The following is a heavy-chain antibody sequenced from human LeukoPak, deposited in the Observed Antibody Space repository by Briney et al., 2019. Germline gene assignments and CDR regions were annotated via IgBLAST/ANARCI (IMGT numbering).Heavy chain of an antibody. CDR1: GGSISGYY. D-gene: IGHD6-13*01. Sequence: SETLSLTCTVSGGSISGYYWSWIRQPPGQGLDWIGYIYYSGSTNHNPSLKSRVTISVDTSKNQFSLKLSSVTAADTAVYYCARGISSSSWFPHFDYWGQGTLVTVSS. CDR2: IYYSGST. J-gene: IGHJ4*02. CDR3: ARGISSSSWFPHFDY. V-gene: IGHV4-59*01.